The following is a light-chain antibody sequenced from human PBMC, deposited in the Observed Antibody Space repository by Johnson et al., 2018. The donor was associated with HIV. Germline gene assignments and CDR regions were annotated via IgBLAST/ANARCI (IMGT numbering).Light chain of an antibody. CDR3: GTWDSSLSAHV. CDR2: DNN. J-gene: IGLJ1*01. V-gene: IGLV1-51*01. Sequence: QSVLTQPPSVSAAPGQKVTISCSGSSSNIGNNYVSWYQQLPGTAPKLLIYDNNKRPSGIPDRFSGSKSVTSATLGITGLQTGDEADYYCGTWDSSLSAHVFVPGTMGTVL. CDR1: SSNIGNNY.